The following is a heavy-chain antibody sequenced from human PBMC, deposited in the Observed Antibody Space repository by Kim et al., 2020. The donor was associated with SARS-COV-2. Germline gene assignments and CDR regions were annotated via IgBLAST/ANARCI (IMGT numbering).Heavy chain of an antibody. Sequence: GGSLRLSCAASGFTFGGYGMSWVRQAPGKGLEWVSGISGSGGSTGYADSVKGRFTISRDNAKNSLYLQMNSLRAEDTAVYHCASNSSSDFNEYFDLWGRGTLVTVSS. D-gene: IGHD6-19*01. CDR1: GFTFGGYG. CDR2: ISGSGGST. J-gene: IGHJ2*01. CDR3: ASNSSSDFNEYFDL. V-gene: IGHV3-20*01.